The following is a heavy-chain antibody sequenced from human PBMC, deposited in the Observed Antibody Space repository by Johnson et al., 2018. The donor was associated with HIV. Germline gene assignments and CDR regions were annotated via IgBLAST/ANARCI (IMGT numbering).Heavy chain of an antibody. V-gene: IGHV3-30*18. CDR2: VSYDGSKK. CDR3: AKIRTSGTGDAFDI. D-gene: IGHD1-14*01. CDR1: GFTFSSSG. J-gene: IGHJ3*02. Sequence: MQLVESGGGVVQPGRSLRLSCVASGFTFSSSGMHWVRQAPGKGLEWVAIVSYDGSKKYYPDSVKGRFTISRDNSKNTLYLQMDSLRAEDTAVYYCAKIRTSGTGDAFDIWGQGTMVTVSS.